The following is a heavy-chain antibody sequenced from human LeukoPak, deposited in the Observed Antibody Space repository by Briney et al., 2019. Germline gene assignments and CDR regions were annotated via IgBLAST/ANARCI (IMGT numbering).Heavy chain of an antibody. CDR1: GFTFSSYA. V-gene: IGHV3-23*01. J-gene: IGHJ4*02. CDR2: ISGSDDST. D-gene: IGHD2-15*01. Sequence: GGSRRLSCVASGFTFSSYAMSWVRQAPGKGLEWVSIISGSDDSTYYADSVKGRFTIFRDNSENTLYLQMNSLRAEDTATYYCAKALGYCSGGSCRPLLDYXGQXXXXXXXS. CDR3: AKALGYCSGGSCRPLLDY.